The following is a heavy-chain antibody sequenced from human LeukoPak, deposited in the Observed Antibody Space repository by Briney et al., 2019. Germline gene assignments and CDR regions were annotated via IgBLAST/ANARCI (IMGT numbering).Heavy chain of an antibody. Sequence: ASVKVSFKASGYTFTGYYMHWVRQAPGQGLERMGWINPKSGGTRYAQKFQGRVTMTRDTSVTTAYMQMSSLRSDDTAVYYCARGEWEVPTTSWGQGTLVTVSS. J-gene: IGHJ5*02. CDR1: GYTFTGYY. CDR3: ARGEWEVPTTS. CDR2: INPKSGGT. D-gene: IGHD1-26*01. V-gene: IGHV1-2*02.